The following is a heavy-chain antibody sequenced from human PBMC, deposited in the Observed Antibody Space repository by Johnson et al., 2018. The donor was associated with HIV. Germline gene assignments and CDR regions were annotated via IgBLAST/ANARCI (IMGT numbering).Heavy chain of an antibody. Sequence: VQLVESGGGVVQPGRSLRLSCAASGFTFSSYAMHWVRQAPGKGLEWVAVISYDGSNKYYADSVKGRFTISRDNSKNTLYLQMSSLRTEDTAVYYCARDEGSAWTFDAFDIWGQGTMVTVSS. CDR2: ISYDGSNK. J-gene: IGHJ3*02. CDR1: GFTFSSYA. CDR3: ARDEGSAWTFDAFDI. D-gene: IGHD6-19*01. V-gene: IGHV3-30*04.